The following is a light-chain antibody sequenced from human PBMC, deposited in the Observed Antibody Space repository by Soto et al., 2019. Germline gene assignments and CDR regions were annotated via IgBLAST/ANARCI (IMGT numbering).Light chain of an antibody. CDR2: EVS. V-gene: IGLV2-8*01. CDR3: SSYAGSNNLPVV. CDR1: SSDVGGYNY. Sequence: QSALTQPPSASGSPGQSVTISCTGTSSDVGGYNYVSWYQPHPGKAPKLMIYEVSKRPSGVPDRFSGSKSGNTASLTVSGLQAEDEADYYCSSYAGSNNLPVVFGGGTQLTVL. J-gene: IGLJ2*01.